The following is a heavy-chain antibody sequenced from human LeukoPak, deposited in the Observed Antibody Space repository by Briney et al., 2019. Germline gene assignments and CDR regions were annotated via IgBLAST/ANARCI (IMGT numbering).Heavy chain of an antibody. CDR1: GFTFSRYA. CDR2: ISGSGGTT. CDR3: ARDWGHCTNGVCYRFDY. Sequence: GGSLRLSCAASGFTFSRYAMNWVRQAPGKGLEWVSGISGSGGTTYYTDSVKGRFTISRDDSKNTLYLQMNSLRAEDTAVYYCARDWGHCTNGVCYRFDYWGQGALVTVSS. D-gene: IGHD2-8*01. V-gene: IGHV3-23*01. J-gene: IGHJ4*02.